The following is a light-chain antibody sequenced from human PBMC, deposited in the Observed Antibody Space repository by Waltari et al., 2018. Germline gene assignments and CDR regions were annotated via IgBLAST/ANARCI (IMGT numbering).Light chain of an antibody. V-gene: IGLV2-14*03. CDR1: SSDIGAFKY. CDR2: DVN. CDR3: SSYTTSSTYV. J-gene: IGLJ1*01. Sequence: QSALTQPASMSGSPGQSITISCTGTSSDIGAFKYVSWYQQHPGKAPKLIIYDVNSRPSGVSNQCSGPKPGKPASLTISGLQAEDEADCYCSSYTTSSTYVLGTGTKVTVL.